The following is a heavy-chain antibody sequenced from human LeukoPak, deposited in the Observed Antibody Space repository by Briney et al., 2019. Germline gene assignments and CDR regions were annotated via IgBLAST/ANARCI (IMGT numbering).Heavy chain of an antibody. CDR3: AKGLRDPTDYGRVDY. CDR2: VSDSGGTT. D-gene: IGHD1-26*01. J-gene: IGHJ4*02. V-gene: IGHV3-23*01. Sequence: GGSLRLSCAASGFTFSNYAMGWVRQAPGKGLEWVSLVSDSGGTTDYADSVEGRFTISRDNSKNTLYLQMSSLRVEDTAVYYCAKGLRDPTDYGRVDYWGQGTLVTVSS. CDR1: GFTFSNYA.